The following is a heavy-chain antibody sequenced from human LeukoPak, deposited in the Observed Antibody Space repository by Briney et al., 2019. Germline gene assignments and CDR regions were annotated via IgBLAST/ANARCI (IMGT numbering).Heavy chain of an antibody. V-gene: IGHV4-59*01. CDR2: IYYSGST. Sequence: SETLSLTCTVSGGSISSYYWSWIRQPPGKGLEWIGYIYYSGSTNYNPSLKSRVTISVDTSKNQFSLKLSSVTAADTAVYYCAGDSGTYYVTGDHDAFDIWGQGTMITVSS. CDR3: AGDSGTYYVTGDHDAFDI. J-gene: IGHJ3*02. CDR1: GGSISSYY. D-gene: IGHD1-26*01.